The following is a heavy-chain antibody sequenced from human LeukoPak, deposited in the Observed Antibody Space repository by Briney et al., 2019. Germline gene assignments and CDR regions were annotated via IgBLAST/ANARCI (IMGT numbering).Heavy chain of an antibody. CDR3: ARADYYYYYGMDV. CDR2: INPNSGGT. CDR1: GYTFTGYY. J-gene: IGHJ6*02. Sequence: ASVKVSCKASGYTFTGYYMHWVRQAPGQGLEWMGWINPNSGGTNYAQKFQGRVTMTRDMSISTAYMELSRLRSDDTAVYYCARADYYYYYGMDVWGQGTTVTVSS. V-gene: IGHV1-2*02.